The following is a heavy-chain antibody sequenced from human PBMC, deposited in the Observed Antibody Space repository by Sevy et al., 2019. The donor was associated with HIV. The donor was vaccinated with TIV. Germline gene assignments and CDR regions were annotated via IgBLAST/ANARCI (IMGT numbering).Heavy chain of an antibody. V-gene: IGHV6-1*01. CDR2: TYYRSKWYN. D-gene: IGHD6-13*01. CDR3: ARIEYSSTWYFDY. CDR1: GDSVSSNSAT. J-gene: IGHJ4*02. Sequence: SQTLSLTCAISGDSVSSNSATWSWIRQSPSRGLEWLGRTYYRSKWYNDYAVSVKSRITINPDTSKNQFSLQLNSVTPEDTAVYYCARIEYSSTWYFDYLGQGTLVTVSS.